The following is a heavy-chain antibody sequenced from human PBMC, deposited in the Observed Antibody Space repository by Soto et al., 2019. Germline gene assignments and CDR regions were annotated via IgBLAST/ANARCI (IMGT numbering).Heavy chain of an antibody. CDR3: TTDTHDGFDYDYDILTGPTGLPY. D-gene: IGHD3-9*01. V-gene: IGHV3-15*01. J-gene: IGHJ4*02. Sequence: TGGSLRLSCAASGFTFSNSVMSWVRQAPGKGLEWVGRIKSKTDGGTTDYAAPVKGRFTISRDDSKNTLYLQMNSLKTEDTAVYYCTTDTHDGFDYDYDILTGPTGLPYWGQGTLVTVSS. CDR1: GFTFSNSV. CDR2: IKSKTDGGTT.